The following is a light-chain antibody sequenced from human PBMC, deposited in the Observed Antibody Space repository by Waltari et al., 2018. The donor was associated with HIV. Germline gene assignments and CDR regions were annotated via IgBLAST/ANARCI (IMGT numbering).Light chain of an antibody. J-gene: IGLJ2*01. CDR3: SSYTSSGPRYVL. CDR1: SGAVGGYNL. V-gene: IGLV2-14*03. CDR2: NVN. Sequence: QSALTQPASVSGSPGQSIPISCTGTSGAVGGYNLVSRNQKHQGKAPKPIIYNVNSRPSGVSIRFSGSRSANTASLTISELQAEDEADYFCSSYTSSGPRYVLFGGGTRLTVL.